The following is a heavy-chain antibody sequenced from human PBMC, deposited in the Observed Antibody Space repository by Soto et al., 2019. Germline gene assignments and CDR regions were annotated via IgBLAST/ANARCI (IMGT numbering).Heavy chain of an antibody. J-gene: IGHJ2*01. D-gene: IGHD5-12*01. Sequence: SGQSLRLPWAASGVIFRPERMRLCRQAPGKGLEWVSAISGSGGSTYYADSVKGRFTTPRDNSKNTLYLQMNSLRAEDTAVYYCANSIIATNFTGYFYLWGRGTLVPVSS. CDR3: ANSIIATNFTGYFYL. V-gene: IGHV3-23*01. CDR1: GVIFRPER. CDR2: ISGSGGST.